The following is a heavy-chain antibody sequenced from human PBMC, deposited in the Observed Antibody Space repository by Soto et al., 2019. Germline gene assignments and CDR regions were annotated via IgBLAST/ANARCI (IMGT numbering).Heavy chain of an antibody. Sequence: QMRLQESGPGLVKPSETLSLTCTVSGGSISSYYWSWIRQPQGKGLEWIGYMYNTGSTIYNPSLKSRVTISVDTSKNQFSLKLNSVTAADTAVYYCARDLWGYCGADCYPLDVWGQGTTVTVSS. V-gene: IGHV4-59*01. CDR3: ARDLWGYCGADCYPLDV. CDR1: GGSISSYY. D-gene: IGHD2-21*02. J-gene: IGHJ6*02. CDR2: MYNTGST.